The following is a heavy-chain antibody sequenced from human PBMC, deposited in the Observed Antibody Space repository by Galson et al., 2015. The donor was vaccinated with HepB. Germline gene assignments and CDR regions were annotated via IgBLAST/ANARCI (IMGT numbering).Heavy chain of an antibody. CDR2: IDPNNGDT. J-gene: IGHJ4*02. CDR1: GYTFTGYY. Sequence: SVKVSCKASGYTFTGYYIHWVRQAPGQGLEWMGRIDPNNGDTNYAQIFQGRVTMTRDTSISIVYMELNWLTSDDTAVYYCAREGYYASGSLSDWGQGTLVTVSS. V-gene: IGHV1-2*06. CDR3: AREGYYASGSLSD. D-gene: IGHD3-10*01.